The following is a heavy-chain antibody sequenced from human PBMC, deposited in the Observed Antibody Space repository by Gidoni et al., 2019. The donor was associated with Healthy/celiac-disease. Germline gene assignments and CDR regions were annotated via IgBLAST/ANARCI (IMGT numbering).Heavy chain of an antibody. CDR1: GFTFRDSY. CDR2: IMSSSSYT. CDR3: ARVGILRDYDY. Sequence: QVQLVESGGGLVKPGGCLSRSWAASGFTFRDSYMSWIRQAPGTGLEWVSYIMSSSSYTNYADSVKGRFTISRDNAKISLYLQINSLRAEDTAVYYCARVGILRDYDYWGQGTLVTVSS. D-gene: IGHD4-17*01. V-gene: IGHV3-11*06. J-gene: IGHJ4*02.